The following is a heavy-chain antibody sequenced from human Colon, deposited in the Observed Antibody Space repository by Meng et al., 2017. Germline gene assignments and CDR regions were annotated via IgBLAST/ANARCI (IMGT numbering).Heavy chain of an antibody. CDR3: ARLYNTGLDY. J-gene: IGHJ4*02. Sequence: GESLKISCAVSGITFRSYSMHWVRQAPGKGLEWISAISATSSDIYYADSMKGRFTISRDNAKNSLYLQMDSLRADDTAVYYRARLYNTGLDYWGQGTLVTVSS. CDR1: GITFRSYS. D-gene: IGHD1-14*01. V-gene: IGHV3-21*01. CDR2: ISATSSDI.